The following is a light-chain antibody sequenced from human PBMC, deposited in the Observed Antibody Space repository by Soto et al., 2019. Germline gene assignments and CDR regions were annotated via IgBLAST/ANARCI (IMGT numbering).Light chain of an antibody. V-gene: IGLV2-8*01. CDR3: SSYAGSNNLV. CDR2: EVS. Sequence: QSVLTQPPSASGSPGQSVTISCTGTSSDVGGYNYVSWYQQHPGKAPKLMIYEVSKRPSGVPDRFSGSKSGNTASLTVSELQAEDEADYYCSSYAGSNNLVFGGGTKLTVL. CDR1: SSDVGGYNY. J-gene: IGLJ2*01.